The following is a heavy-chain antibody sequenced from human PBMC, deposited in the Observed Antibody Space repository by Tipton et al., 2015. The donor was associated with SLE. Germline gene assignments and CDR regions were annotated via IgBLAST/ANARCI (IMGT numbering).Heavy chain of an antibody. Sequence: SLRFSCAASGFTVSSNYMSWVRQAPGKGLEWVSVIYSGGSTYYADSVKGRFTISRHNSKNTLYLQMNRLRAEDTAVYYCARASSGWYLDIWGQGTMVTVSS. D-gene: IGHD6-19*01. CDR2: IYSGGST. V-gene: IGHV3-53*04. CDR1: GFTVSSNY. CDR3: ARASSGWYLDI. J-gene: IGHJ3*02.